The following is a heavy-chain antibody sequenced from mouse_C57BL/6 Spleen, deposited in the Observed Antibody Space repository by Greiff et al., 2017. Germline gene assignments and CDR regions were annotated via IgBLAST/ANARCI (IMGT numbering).Heavy chain of an antibody. CDR1: GYSFTGYY. J-gene: IGHJ4*01. D-gene: IGHD2-4*01. CDR3: ASGYYDYDDGGGYAMDY. V-gene: IGHV1-42*01. Sequence: EVQLQQSGPELVKPGASVKISCKASGYSFTGYYMNWVKQSPEKSLEWIGEINPSTGSHTYNQKFKAKATLTVDKSSSTAYMQLKILTSEDSAVYYWASGYYDYDDGGGYAMDYWGHGTSVTVSS. CDR2: INPSTGSH.